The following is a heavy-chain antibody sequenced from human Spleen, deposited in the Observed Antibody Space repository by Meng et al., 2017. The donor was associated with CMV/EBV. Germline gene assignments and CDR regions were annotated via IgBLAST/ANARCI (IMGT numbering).Heavy chain of an antibody. J-gene: IGHJ5*02. CDR3: ARPAKVGATRGGFDA. Sequence: GESLKISCEGSGYSFTSYWIGWVRQVPGKGLEWMGIIYPGDSDTTYSPSFQGQVTISAVKSINTAYLQWSRLKASDTAVYYCARPAKVGATRGGFDAWGQGTLVTRLL. CDR1: GYSFTSYW. CDR2: IYPGDSDT. D-gene: IGHD1-26*01. V-gene: IGHV5-51*01.